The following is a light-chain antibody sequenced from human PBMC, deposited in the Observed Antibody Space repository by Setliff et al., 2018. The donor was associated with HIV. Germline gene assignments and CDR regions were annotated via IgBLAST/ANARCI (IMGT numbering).Light chain of an antibody. CDR1: SNDVGRYNL. CDR2: EVI. CDR3: CSYAGSSTLV. J-gene: IGLJ2*01. Sequence: QSALTQPASVSGSPGQAITISCTGTSNDVGRYNLVSWYQQYPGKAPKVIIYEVIKRPSGVSNRFSGSKSGNTASLTISGLQAEDEADYYCCSYAGSSTLVFGGGTKVTVL. V-gene: IGLV2-23*02.